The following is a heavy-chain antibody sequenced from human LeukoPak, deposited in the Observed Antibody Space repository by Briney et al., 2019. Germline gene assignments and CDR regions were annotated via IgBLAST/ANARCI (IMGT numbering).Heavy chain of an antibody. J-gene: IGHJ4*02. CDR3: ARVGWLQDTIDY. D-gene: IGHD5-24*01. CDR1: GFTFSSYE. CDR2: ISSSGSTI. V-gene: IGHV3-48*03. Sequence: PGGSLRLSCAASGFTFSSYEMNWVRQAPGKGLEWVSYISSSGSTIYYADSVKGRFTISRDNAKNSLYLQMNSLRAEDTAVYYCARVGWLQDTIDYWGQGTLVTVSS.